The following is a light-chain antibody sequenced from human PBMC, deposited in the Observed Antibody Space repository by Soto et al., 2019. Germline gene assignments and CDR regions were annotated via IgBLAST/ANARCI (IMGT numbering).Light chain of an antibody. J-gene: IGLJ1*01. CDR2: DVS. CDR3: CSYTSSSTPWV. Sequence: SALPQPASVSGSPGQSITISCTGTSSDVGGYNYVSWYQQHPGKAPKLMIYDVSDRPSGVSNRFSASKSGNTASLTISGLQAEDEADYYCCSYTSSSTPWVFGTGTKSPS. V-gene: IGLV2-14*03. CDR1: SSDVGGYNY.